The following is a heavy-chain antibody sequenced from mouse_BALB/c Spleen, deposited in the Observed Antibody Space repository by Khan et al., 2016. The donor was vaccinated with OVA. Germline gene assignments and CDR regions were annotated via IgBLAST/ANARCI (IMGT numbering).Heavy chain of an antibody. Sequence: QVQLQQSGAELAKPGASVKMSCTASGYTFTSYWLHWIKQRPGKGLEWIGYINPTSGYTDYNQKFKVKATLTADKSSSTAYMQLSSLTSDDSAVYYCARERIDYWGQGTALTVSS. CDR1: GYTFTSYW. CDR2: INPTSGYT. CDR3: ARERIDY. V-gene: IGHV1-7*01. J-gene: IGHJ2*01.